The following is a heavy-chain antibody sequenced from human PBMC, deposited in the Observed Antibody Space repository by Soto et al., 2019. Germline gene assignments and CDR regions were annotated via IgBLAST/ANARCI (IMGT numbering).Heavy chain of an antibody. CDR3: ARGMTPPGAPAWYYFDS. J-gene: IGHJ4*02. V-gene: IGHV4-4*07. Sequence: LSLTCSVSGASIAGSSYWSWIRQPAGKGLEWVGRFSLSGTTNYSPSLRSRVTMSADVSKNQFSLRLTSVTAADTALYYCARGMTPPGAPAWYYFDSWGQGTLVTVSS. CDR1: GASIAGSSY. CDR2: FSLSGTT. D-gene: IGHD2-8*02.